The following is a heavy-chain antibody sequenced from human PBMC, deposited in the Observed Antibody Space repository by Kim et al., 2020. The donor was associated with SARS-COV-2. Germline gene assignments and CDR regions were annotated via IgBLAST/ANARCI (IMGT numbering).Heavy chain of an antibody. CDR1: GFTFSTYG. CDR3: ATEYSSSSAFDY. J-gene: IGHJ4*02. D-gene: IGHD6-6*01. CDR2: IWNDGSNK. Sequence: GGSLRPSCAASGFTFSTYGMHWVRQAPGKGLEWVAMIWNDGSNKYYADSMKGRFTISRDNSKNTLYLQMTSLRAEDTAVYYCATEYSSSSAFDYWGQGTLVTVSS. V-gene: IGHV3-33*01.